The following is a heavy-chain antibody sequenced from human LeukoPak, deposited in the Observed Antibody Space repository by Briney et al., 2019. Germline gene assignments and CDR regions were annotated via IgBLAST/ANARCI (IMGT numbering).Heavy chain of an antibody. J-gene: IGHJ3*02. CDR1: GFTFSSYW. CDR3: AKEKVVTDAFDI. CDR2: INSDGSST. Sequence: PGGSLRLSCAASGFTFSSYWMHWVRQAPGKGLVWVSRINSDGSSTSYADSVKGRFTISRDNAKNTLYLQMNSLRAEDTAVYYCAKEKVVTDAFDIWGQGTMVTVSS. D-gene: IGHD2-21*02. V-gene: IGHV3-74*01.